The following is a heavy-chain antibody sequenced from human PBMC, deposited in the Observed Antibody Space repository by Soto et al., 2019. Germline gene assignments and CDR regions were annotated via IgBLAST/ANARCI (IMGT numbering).Heavy chain of an antibody. J-gene: IGHJ2*01. CDR2: GYHSVSI. D-gene: IGHD3-16*01. CDR1: GGSIPDYY. Sequence: PSETLSLTCTVSGGSIPDYYWSWIRKPPGKALEWIGYGYHSVSIHYNPSLKTRVTISVDTSENQFSLRLSSVTAADTAVYYCARAFAGFGAYWYFDLWGRGTLVTVS. CDR3: ARAFAGFGAYWYFDL. V-gene: IGHV4-59*01.